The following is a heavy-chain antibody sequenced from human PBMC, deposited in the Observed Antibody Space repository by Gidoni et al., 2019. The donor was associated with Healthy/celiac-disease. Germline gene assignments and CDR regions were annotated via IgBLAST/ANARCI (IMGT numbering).Heavy chain of an antibody. CDR2: INHSGST. CDR3: ARGRQWLVPGGYFQH. CDR1: GRSFSGYY. D-gene: IGHD6-19*01. J-gene: IGHJ1*01. Sequence: QVQLQQWGAGLLKPSETLSLTCAVHGRSFSGYYWSWIRQPPGKGLEWIGEINHSGSTNYNPSLKSRVTISVDTSKNQFSLKLSSVTAADTAVYYCARGRQWLVPGGYFQHWGQGTLVTVSS. V-gene: IGHV4-34*01.